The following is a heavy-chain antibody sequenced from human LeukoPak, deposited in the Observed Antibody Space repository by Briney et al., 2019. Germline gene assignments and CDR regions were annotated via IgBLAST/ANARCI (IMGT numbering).Heavy chain of an antibody. D-gene: IGHD5-12*01. V-gene: IGHV1-2*02. CDR2: INPKSGVT. CDR1: DFRDYY. CDR3: ASGYSGYDLNY. J-gene: IGHJ4*02. Sequence: ASVKVSCKTSDFRDYYMNWVRQAPGQGLEWLGWINPKSGVTDYAQKFQGRVTMTRDTSISTAYMELSGLKPDDTAIYFCASGYSGYDLNYWGQGTQVTVSS.